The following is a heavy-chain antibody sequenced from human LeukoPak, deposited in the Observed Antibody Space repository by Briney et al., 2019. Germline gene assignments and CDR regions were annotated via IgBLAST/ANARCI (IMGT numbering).Heavy chain of an antibody. V-gene: IGHV1-18*01. CDR2: ISPYNGNT. D-gene: IGHD3-10*01. J-gene: IGHJ5*02. Sequence: ASVKVSCKTSGYTFSSHSMNWVRQAPGQGLEWLGWISPYNGNTKYAQKIQGRATMTTDTSTSTAYLELRSLRSEDTAVYYCARGTVVRGVISGWFDPWGQGTLVTVSS. CDR3: ARGTVVRGVISGWFDP. CDR1: GYTFSSHS.